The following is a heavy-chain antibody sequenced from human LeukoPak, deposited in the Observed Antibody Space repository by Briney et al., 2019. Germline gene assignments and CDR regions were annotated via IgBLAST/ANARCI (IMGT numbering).Heavy chain of an antibody. V-gene: IGHV4-34*01. D-gene: IGHD3-22*01. Sequence: SETLSLTCAVYGGSFSGYYWSWIRQPPGKGLEWIGEINHSGSTNYNPSLKSRVTISVDTSKNQFSLRLSSVTAADTAVYYCARASYSYDINGWVPFDYWGQGTLVTVSS. J-gene: IGHJ4*02. CDR3: ARASYSYDINGWVPFDY. CDR1: GGSFSGYY. CDR2: INHSGST.